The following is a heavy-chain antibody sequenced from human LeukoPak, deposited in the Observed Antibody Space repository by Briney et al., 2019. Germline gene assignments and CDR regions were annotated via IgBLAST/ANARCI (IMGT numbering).Heavy chain of an antibody. CDR3: ARDGGYCSGGSCNNWFDP. D-gene: IGHD2-15*01. CDR1: GFTFSTYS. V-gene: IGHV3-21*01. CDR2: ISSSSSYI. Sequence: NPGGSLRLSCVASGFTFSTYSMNWVRQAPGKGLEWVSSISSSSSYIYYADSVKGRFTISRDNAKNSPYLQMNSLRAEDTAVYYCARDGGYCSGGSCNNWFDPWGQGTLVTVSS. J-gene: IGHJ5*02.